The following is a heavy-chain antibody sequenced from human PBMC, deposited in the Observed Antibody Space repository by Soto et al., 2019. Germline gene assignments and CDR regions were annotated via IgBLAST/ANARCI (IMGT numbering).Heavy chain of an antibody. CDR3: ATRESSRFY. CDR2: SHQSGNT. D-gene: IGHD6-13*01. CDR1: GVSISSHDW. Sequence: QVQLQESGPGLVKPSWTLSLTCAVSGVSISSHDWWTWVRQPPGNGLEWIGESHQSGNTNYNSSLESRVTISVDKSKNQFSLKLTSVTVADTAVYYCATRESSRFYWGQGTLVTVSS. J-gene: IGHJ4*02. V-gene: IGHV4-4*02.